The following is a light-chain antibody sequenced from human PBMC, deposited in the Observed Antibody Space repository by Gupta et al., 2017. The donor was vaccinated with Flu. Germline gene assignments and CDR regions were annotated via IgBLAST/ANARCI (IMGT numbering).Light chain of an antibody. CDR1: NIGSKS. J-gene: IGLJ2*01. Sequence: SYVLTQPPSVSVAPGRTARITCGGKNIGSKSVHWYRQKPDQAPVLCRVLVSDRPSGIPARFAGGNSGTTAELTITLADDGDEADDDGQVYDKTRDNRVVFGGGTKMTVL. CDR2: LVS. V-gene: IGLV3-21*03. CDR3: QVYDKTRDNRVV.